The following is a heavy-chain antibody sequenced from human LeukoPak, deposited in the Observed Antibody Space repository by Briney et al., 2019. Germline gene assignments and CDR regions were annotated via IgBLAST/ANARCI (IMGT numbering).Heavy chain of an antibody. V-gene: IGHV4-39*01. D-gene: IGHD3-3*01. Sequence: PSETLSLTCTVSGGSISSSSYYWGWIRQPPGKGLEWIGSIYYSGSTYYNPSLKSRVTISVDTSKNQFSLKLSSVTAADTAVYYCAMLDGPITIFGVVIDSYYGMDVWGQGTTVTVSS. CDR1: GGSISSSSYY. CDR2: IYYSGST. CDR3: AMLDGPITIFGVVIDSYYGMDV. J-gene: IGHJ6*02.